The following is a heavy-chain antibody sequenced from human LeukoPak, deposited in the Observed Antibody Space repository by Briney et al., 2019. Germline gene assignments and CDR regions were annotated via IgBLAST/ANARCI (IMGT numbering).Heavy chain of an antibody. D-gene: IGHD2-2*01. CDR2: INPSSGGT. V-gene: IGHV1-2*02. CDR1: GYTFTGYY. CDR3: ARDVGEYCSSVSRYASDY. J-gene: IGHJ4*02. Sequence: ASVKVSCKASGYTFTGYYMHWVRQAPGQGLEWMGWINPSSGGTNYAQKFQGRVTMTRDTSISTAYMELSRLRSDDTAVYYCARDVGEYCSSVSRYASDYWGQGTLVTVSS.